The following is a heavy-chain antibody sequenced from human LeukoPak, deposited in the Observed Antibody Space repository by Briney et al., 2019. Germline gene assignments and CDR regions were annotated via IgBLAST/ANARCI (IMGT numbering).Heavy chain of an antibody. CDR3: AREVEQLVRGGWFDP. Sequence: SETLSLTCTVSGGSISSYYWSWIRQPPGKGLEWIGYIYHSGSTNYNPSLKSRVTISVDTSKNQFSLKLSSVTAADTAVYYCAREVEQLVRGGWFDPWGQGTLVTVSS. V-gene: IGHV4-59*01. CDR2: IYHSGST. CDR1: GGSISSYY. D-gene: IGHD6-13*01. J-gene: IGHJ5*02.